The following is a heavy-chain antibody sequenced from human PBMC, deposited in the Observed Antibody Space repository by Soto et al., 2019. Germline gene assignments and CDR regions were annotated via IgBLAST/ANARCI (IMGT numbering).Heavy chain of an antibody. CDR3: ARDSSGRYTTDY. J-gene: IGHJ4*02. Sequence: GGSLRLSCAGSGFTFSRHGMHWVRQAPGKGLEWVAVISYDGSSKSYADSVKGRFTISRDNSKNTLYLQMNSLRAEDTAVYYCARDSSGRYTTDYWGQGTLVTVSS. CDR2: ISYDGSSK. D-gene: IGHD6-19*01. CDR1: GFTFSRHG. V-gene: IGHV3-30*03.